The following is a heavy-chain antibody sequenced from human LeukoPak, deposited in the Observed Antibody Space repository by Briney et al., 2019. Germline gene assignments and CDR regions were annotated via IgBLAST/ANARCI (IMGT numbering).Heavy chain of an antibody. CDR1: GDSITGYY. V-gene: IGHV3-21*01. D-gene: IGHD3-22*01. Sequence: PSETLSLTCTVSGDSITGYYWGWIRQPPGKGLEWVSSIDSSGGYMFYADSVKGRFIISRDNAKNSLYLQMNSLRAEDTAVYYCARAHYYDSSGLDFWGQGTLVTVSS. CDR3: ARAHYYDSSGLDF. J-gene: IGHJ4*02. CDR2: IDSSGGYM.